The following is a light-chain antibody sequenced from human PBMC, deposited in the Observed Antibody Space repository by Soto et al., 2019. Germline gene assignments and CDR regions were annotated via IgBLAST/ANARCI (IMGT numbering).Light chain of an antibody. CDR3: QQYNNWPPWT. J-gene: IGKJ1*01. CDR2: GAS. CDR1: QSVSSN. V-gene: IGKV3-15*01. Sequence: EIVLTQSPATLSLSPGERATLSFSASQSVSSNLAWYQQKPGQAPRLLIYGASTRATGIPARFSGSGSGTEFTLTISSLQSEDFAVYYCQQYNNWPPWTFGQGTKV.